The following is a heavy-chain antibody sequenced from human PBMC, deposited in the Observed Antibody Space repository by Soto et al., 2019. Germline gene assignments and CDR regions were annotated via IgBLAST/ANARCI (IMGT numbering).Heavy chain of an antibody. V-gene: IGHV4-34*01. CDR3: ERPLRGYYYYYGMDV. D-gene: IGHD3-10*01. CDR1: GGSISSGGYY. CDR2: INHSGNT. J-gene: IGHJ6*02. Sequence: ASETLSLTCAVSGGSISSGGYYWSWIRQPPGKGLEWIGEINHSGNTNYNPSLKSRVTISVDTSKNQFSLKLSSVTAADTAVYYCERPLRGYYYYYGMDVWGQGTTVTVSS.